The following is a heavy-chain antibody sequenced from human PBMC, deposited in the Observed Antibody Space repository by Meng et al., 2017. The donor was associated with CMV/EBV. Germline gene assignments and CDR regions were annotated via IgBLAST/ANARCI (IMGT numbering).Heavy chain of an antibody. V-gene: IGHV1-69*05. CDR2: IIPIFGSE. J-gene: IGHJ4*02. D-gene: IGHD5-12*01. CDR3: ASGYDYFDS. CDR1: GGTFSSYA. Sequence: SVKVSCKASGGTFSSYAISWVRQAPGQGLEWMGGIIPIFGSEKYAQKFQGRVTITTDKSTSTAYMELSSLRSEDTAVYSCASGYDYFDSWGQGTLVTVSS.